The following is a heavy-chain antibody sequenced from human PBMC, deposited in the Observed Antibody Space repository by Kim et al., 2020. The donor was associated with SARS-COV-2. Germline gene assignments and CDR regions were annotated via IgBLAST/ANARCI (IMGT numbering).Heavy chain of an antibody. CDR2: INHSGST. CDR3: ASLGGSSSGPGGYYYGMDV. Sequence: SETLSLTCTVYGGSFSGYYWSWIRQPPGKGLEWIGEINHSGSTNYNPSLKSRVTISVDTSKNQFSLKLSSVTAADTAVYYCASLGGSSSGPGGYYYGMDV. CDR1: GGSFSGYY. V-gene: IGHV4-34*01. J-gene: IGHJ6*01. D-gene: IGHD3-22*01.